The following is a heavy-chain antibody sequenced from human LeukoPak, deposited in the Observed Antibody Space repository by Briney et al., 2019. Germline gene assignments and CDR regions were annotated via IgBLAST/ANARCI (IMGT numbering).Heavy chain of an antibody. J-gene: IGHJ4*02. CDR2: IECNGCDK. Sequence: GGSLILSCAASGFSFSIYWMSWIRETPGKGLEYVANIECNGCDKYYGDSVKGRFTISRDNAKNSLYLQMNRLRAEHTAVYYCASAVRGSSVDYWGQGTLVTVSS. V-gene: IGHV3-7*01. CDR3: ASAVRGSSVDY. CDR1: GFSFSIYW.